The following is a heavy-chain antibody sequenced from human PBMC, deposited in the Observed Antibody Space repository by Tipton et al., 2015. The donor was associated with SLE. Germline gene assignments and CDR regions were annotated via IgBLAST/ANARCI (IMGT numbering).Heavy chain of an antibody. D-gene: IGHD6-13*01. J-gene: IGHJ6*02. V-gene: IGHV4-4*07. CDR3: ARDSSSWSFYGMDV. CDR1: GGSISSYY. CDR2: IYTSGST. Sequence: TLSLTCTVSGGSISSYYWSWIRQPAGKGLEWIGRIYTSGSTNYNPSLKSRVTMSVDTPKNQSSLKLSSVTAADTAVYYCARDSSSWSFYGMDVWGQGTAVTVSS.